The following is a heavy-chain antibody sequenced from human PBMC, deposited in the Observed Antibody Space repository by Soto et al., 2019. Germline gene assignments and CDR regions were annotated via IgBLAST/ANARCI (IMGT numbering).Heavy chain of an antibody. D-gene: IGHD6-13*01. CDR3: ASTNRYSSSWSQFDY. Sequence: GGSLRLSCAASGFTFSSYAMSWVRQAPGKGLEWVSAISRSGGSTYYADSVKGRFTISRDNSKNTLYLQMNSLRAEDTAVYYCASTNRYSSSWSQFDYWGQGTLVTVSS. CDR1: GFTFSSYA. V-gene: IGHV3-23*01. J-gene: IGHJ4*02. CDR2: ISRSGGST.